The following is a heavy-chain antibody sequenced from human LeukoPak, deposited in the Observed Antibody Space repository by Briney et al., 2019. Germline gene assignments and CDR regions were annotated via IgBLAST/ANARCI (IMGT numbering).Heavy chain of an antibody. D-gene: IGHD2-15*01. J-gene: IGHJ4*02. CDR2: IRYDGSNK. CDR3: AKGRCSGGSCYSRGFDY. CDR1: GFTFSSYG. V-gene: IGHV3-30*02. Sequence: PGGSLRLSCAASGFTFSSYGMHWVRQAPGKGLEWVAFIRYDGSNKYYADSVKGRFTIFRDNSKNTLFLQMNSLRAEDTAVYYCAKGRCSGGSCYSRGFDYWGQGTLVTVSS.